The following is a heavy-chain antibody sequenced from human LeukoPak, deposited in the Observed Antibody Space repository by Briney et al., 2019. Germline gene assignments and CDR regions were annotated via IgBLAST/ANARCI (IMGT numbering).Heavy chain of an antibody. D-gene: IGHD2-15*01. Sequence: SETLSLTCAVYGGSFSGYYWSWIRQPPGKGLEWIGEINHSGSTNYNPSLKSRVTISVDTSKNQFSLKLSSVTAADTAVYYCARHRLRYCSGGSCYLYYFDYWGQGTLVTVSS. CDR3: ARHRLRYCSGGSCYLYYFDY. CDR1: GGSFSGYY. V-gene: IGHV4-34*01. CDR2: INHSGST. J-gene: IGHJ4*02.